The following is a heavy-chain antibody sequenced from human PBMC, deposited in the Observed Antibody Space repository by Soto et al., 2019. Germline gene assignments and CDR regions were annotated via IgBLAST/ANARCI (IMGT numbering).Heavy chain of an antibody. V-gene: IGHV3-74*01. CDR3: ARTTKLQPIDY. CDR1: GFTFSSYW. Sequence: GVSLRLSCAASGFTFSSYWMHWVRQAPGKGLVWVSRINSDGSSTSYADSVKGRFTISRDNAKNTLYLQMNSLRAEDTAVYYCARTTKLQPIDYWGQGTLVTVS. D-gene: IGHD1-1*01. CDR2: INSDGSST. J-gene: IGHJ4*02.